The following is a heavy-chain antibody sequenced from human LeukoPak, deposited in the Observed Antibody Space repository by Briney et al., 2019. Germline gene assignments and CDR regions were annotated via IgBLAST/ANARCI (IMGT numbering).Heavy chain of an antibody. J-gene: IGHJ4*02. CDR3: ARGPNYYDSSGDYSEY. CDR1: GFTFSSYS. D-gene: IGHD3-22*01. V-gene: IGHV3-21*01. Sequence: GGSLRLSCAASGFTFSSYSMNWVRQAPGKGLEWVPSISSSSGYIFDADSVKGRFTISRDNAKNSLYLQMNSLRAEDTAVYYCARGPNYYDSSGDYSEYWGQGTLVTVSS. CDR2: ISSSSGYI.